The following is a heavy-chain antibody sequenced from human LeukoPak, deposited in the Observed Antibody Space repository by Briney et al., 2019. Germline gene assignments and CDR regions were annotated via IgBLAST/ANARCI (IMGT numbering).Heavy chain of an antibody. Sequence: GGSLRLSCAASGFTFSDNEMNWVRQAQGKGLEWVSYISSSGRTIYYADSVKGRFTISRDNAKNSLYLQMSSLRTEDTAVYYCSSSTAIGYWGQGTLVTVSS. CDR3: SSSTAIGY. CDR2: ISSSGRTI. J-gene: IGHJ4*02. V-gene: IGHV3-48*03. CDR1: GFTFSDNE.